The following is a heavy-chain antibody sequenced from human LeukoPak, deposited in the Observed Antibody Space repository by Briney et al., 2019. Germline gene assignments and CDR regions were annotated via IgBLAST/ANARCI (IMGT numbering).Heavy chain of an antibody. Sequence: PSETLSLTCGVSGYSISSGYHWGWIRQPTGKGLEWIGSIYYSGSTYYNPSLKSRVTISVDTSKNQFSLKLSSVTAADTAVYYCARDITTTSGYFDYWGQGTLVTVSS. D-gene: IGHD3-3*01. CDR2: IYYSGST. J-gene: IGHJ4*02. CDR1: GYSISSGYH. V-gene: IGHV4-38-2*02. CDR3: ARDITTTSGYFDY.